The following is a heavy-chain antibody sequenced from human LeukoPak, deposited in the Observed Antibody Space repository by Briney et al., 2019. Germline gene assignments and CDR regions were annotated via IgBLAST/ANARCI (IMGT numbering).Heavy chain of an antibody. CDR3: ARDLYSSSSPPLDY. J-gene: IGHJ4*02. Sequence: GGSLRLSCAASGFTFSSYEIHWVRQAPGKGLERVSYISTSGSIINYADSVKGRFTISRDNAKNSLYLQMNSLRAEDTAVYYCARDLYSSSSPPLDYWGQGTLVTVSS. CDR2: ISTSGSII. V-gene: IGHV3-48*03. CDR1: GFTFSSYE. D-gene: IGHD6-13*01.